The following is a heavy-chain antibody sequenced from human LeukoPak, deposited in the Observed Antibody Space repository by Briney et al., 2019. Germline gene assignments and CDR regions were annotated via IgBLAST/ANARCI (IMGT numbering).Heavy chain of an antibody. CDR3: ARDLTYYYDSSGYWGAFDI. D-gene: IGHD3-22*01. J-gene: IGHJ3*02. CDR1: GFTFIDYY. CDR2: ISSSGSTI. V-gene: IGHV3-11*01. Sequence: PWGALSLSCAASGFTFIDYYMSWIRQAPGKGLEWVSYISSSGSTIYYADSVKGRFTSSRDNAKNSLYVQMNSVRAEDTAVYYCARDLTYYYDSSGYWGAFDIWGQGTMVTVSS.